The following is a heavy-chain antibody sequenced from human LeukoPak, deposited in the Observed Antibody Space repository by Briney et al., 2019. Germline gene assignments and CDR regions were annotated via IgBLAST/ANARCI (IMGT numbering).Heavy chain of an antibody. J-gene: IGHJ3*02. D-gene: IGHD3-22*01. CDR3: ARRGSCYYSNAFDI. CDR1: GGSISSSSYY. V-gene: IGHV4-39*07. CDR2: IYYSGST. Sequence: SETLSLTCTVSGGSISSSSYYWGWIRQPPGKGLEWIGSIYYSGSTYYNPSLKSRVTISVDTSQNQFSLKLSSVTAADTAADFWARRGSCYYSNAFDIWGQGTMVTVSS.